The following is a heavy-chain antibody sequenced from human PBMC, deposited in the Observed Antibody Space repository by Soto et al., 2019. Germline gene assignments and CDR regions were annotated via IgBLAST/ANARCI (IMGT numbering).Heavy chain of an antibody. CDR3: ARDGGAGTPFAS. V-gene: IGHV3-74*01. J-gene: IGHJ4*02. CDR1: VFIFSDYW. Sequence: EVQLVGSGGGLVQPGGSLRVSCEASVFIFSDYWMHWVRQVPGKGLEWVSRIDKDGGPRYADSVKGRFTISRDNARNTLNLQVDSPREEDTAIYYCARDGGAGTPFASWDQGTLVIVSS. D-gene: IGHD6-19*01. CDR2: IDKDGGP.